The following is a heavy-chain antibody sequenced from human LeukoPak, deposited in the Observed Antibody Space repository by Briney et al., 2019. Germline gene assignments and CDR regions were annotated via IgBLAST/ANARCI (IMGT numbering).Heavy chain of an antibody. J-gene: IGHJ5*02. D-gene: IGHD6-13*01. V-gene: IGHV4-38-2*01. CDR3: AGDKETAGNGRPNWFDP. CDR1: GYSISSGYY. Sequence: SETLSLTCAVSGYSISSGYYWGWIRQPPGKGLQWIGSIFQRGYSYYNPSLKSRVTISVDTSRNQFSLKLSSVTAADTAVYYCAGDKETAGNGRPNWFDPWGQGTLVTVSS. CDR2: IFQRGYS.